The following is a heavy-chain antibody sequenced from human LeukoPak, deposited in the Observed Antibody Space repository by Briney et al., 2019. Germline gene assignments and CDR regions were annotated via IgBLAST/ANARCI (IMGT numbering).Heavy chain of an antibody. CDR3: FTGSEFYYDS. J-gene: IGHJ4*02. V-gene: IGHV3-30*04. CDR1: GFPFTRNA. CDR2: TSPDGSEQ. Sequence: GLSLRLSCVASGFPFTRNAMHWVRQAPGKGLEWVAVTSPDGSEQYYADSVRGRFTISRDNSKNTVFLQMNSLTTEDTVVYSCFTGSEFYYDSWGQGTLVTVSS. D-gene: IGHD1-14*01.